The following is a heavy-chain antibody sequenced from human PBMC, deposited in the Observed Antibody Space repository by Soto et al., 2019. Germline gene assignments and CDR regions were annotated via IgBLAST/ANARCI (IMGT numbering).Heavy chain of an antibody. CDR3: ARDSLDLFDS. D-gene: IGHD1-1*01. J-gene: IGHJ4*02. V-gene: IGHV4-61*01. Sequence: SETLSLTCTVSDGSVSSGSYYWTWIRQPPGKGLEWIGNIYSSGSTLYNPSLKSRVIISVDQSMNQFSLKLSSVTAADTAVYYCARDSLDLFDSWGQGTLVTVSS. CDR2: IYSSGST. CDR1: DGSVSSGSYY.